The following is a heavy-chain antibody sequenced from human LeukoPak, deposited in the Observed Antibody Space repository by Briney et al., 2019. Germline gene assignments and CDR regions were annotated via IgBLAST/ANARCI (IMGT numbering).Heavy chain of an antibody. J-gene: IGHJ5*02. CDR2: IIPIFGTA. Sequence: SVKVSCKASGGTFSSYAISWVRQAPGQGLEWMGGIIPIFGTANYAQKFQGRVTITADESTSTAYMELSSLRSDDTAVYYCARGNGGEVIITGNWFDPWGQGTLVTVSS. CDR3: ARGNGGEVIITGNWFDP. D-gene: IGHD3-3*01. V-gene: IGHV1-69*01. CDR1: GGTFSSYA.